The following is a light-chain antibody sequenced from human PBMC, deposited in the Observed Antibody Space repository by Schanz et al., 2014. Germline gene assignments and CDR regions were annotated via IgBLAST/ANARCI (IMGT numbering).Light chain of an antibody. Sequence: ENVVTQSPGTLSLSPGERATLSCRASQSVRSSYLAWYQQKPGQAPRLLIYGASSRATGIPDRFSGSGSGTDFTRTISRLEPEDLAVYYCHQYGSSPYTFGQGTKLEIK. CDR1: QSVRSSY. V-gene: IGKV3-20*01. CDR3: HQYGSSPYT. CDR2: GAS. J-gene: IGKJ2*01.